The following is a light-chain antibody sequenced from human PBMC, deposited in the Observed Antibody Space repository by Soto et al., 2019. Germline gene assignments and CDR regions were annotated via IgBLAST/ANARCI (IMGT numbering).Light chain of an antibody. CDR3: QQYNSYSQA. CDR2: DAS. V-gene: IGKV1-5*01. J-gene: IGKJ5*01. Sequence: DIQMTQSPSSVPASVGDRVTITFRASQSISSWLAWYQQKPGKAPKLLIYDASSLESGVPSRFSGSGSGTEFTLTISSLQPDDFATYYCQQYNSYSQAFGQGTRLEIK. CDR1: QSISSW.